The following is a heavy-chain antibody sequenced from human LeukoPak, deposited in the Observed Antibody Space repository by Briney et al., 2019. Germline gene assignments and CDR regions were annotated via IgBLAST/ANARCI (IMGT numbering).Heavy chain of an antibody. J-gene: IGHJ4*02. CDR3: AHRNTAMVRVDY. CDR1: GFTFSNYC. CDR2: IKSKPDGGTT. Sequence: GGSLRLSCAASGFTFSNYCMHWVRQAPGKGLEWVGRIKSKPDGGTTDYAAPVKGRFTISRDDSKNTVYLRMSSLKTEDTAVYFCAHRNTAMVRVDYWGQGTLVTVSS. V-gene: IGHV3-15*01. D-gene: IGHD5-18*01.